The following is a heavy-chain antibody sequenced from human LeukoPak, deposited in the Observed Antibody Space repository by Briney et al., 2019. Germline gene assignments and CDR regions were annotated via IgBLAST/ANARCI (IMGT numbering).Heavy chain of an antibody. V-gene: IGHV3-33*01. CDR3: ARKIAAGAFPI. D-gene: IGHD6-13*01. J-gene: IGHJ3*02. CDR2: IWYDGSNK. CDR1: GFTFTTSG. Sequence: PGGSLRLSCAASGFTFTTSGMHWVRQAPGKGLEWVAIIWYDGSNKYYADSAKGRFTISRANSKTTLSLQMNILRPEATPVYYCARKIAAGAFPIWGERTIVTVSS.